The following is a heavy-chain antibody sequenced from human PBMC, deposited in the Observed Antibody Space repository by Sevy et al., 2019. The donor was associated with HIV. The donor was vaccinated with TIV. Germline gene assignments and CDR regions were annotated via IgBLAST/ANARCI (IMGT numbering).Heavy chain of an antibody. V-gene: IGHV1-69*13. Sequence: ASVKVSCKASGGTFSRHAISWVRQAPGQGLEWMGGIIPIFGRGNYPQQSLGRVTITADEYTSTVYMELSSLRSDDTAVYYGAKGGDDIVAVPAVRLYYQNGMDVWGQGTTVTVSS. J-gene: IGHJ6*02. CDR3: AKGGDDIVAVPAVRLYYQNGMDV. CDR2: IIPIFGRG. CDR1: GGTFSRHA. D-gene: IGHD2-2*01.